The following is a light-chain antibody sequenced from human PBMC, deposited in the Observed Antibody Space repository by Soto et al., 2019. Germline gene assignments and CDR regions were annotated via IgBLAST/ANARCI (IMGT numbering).Light chain of an antibody. V-gene: IGLV2-14*01. J-gene: IGLJ2*01. CDR2: AVS. Sequence: QSALTQPASVSGSPGQSITISCTGTSSDVGGFLYVSWFQQHPGKAPKLMIYAVSNRPSGISNRFSASKSGNTASLTISGLQAEDEADYYCSSYSSSSNLVVFGGGTKLTVL. CDR3: SSYSSSSNLVV. CDR1: SSDVGGFLY.